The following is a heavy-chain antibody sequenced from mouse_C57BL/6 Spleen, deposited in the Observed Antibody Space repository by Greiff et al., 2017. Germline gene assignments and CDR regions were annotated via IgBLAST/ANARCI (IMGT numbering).Heavy chain of an antibody. V-gene: IGHV3-6*01. CDR1: GYSITSGYY. J-gene: IGHJ1*03. CDR2: IRYGGSN. Sequence: EVKLMESGPGLVKPSQSLSLTCSVTGYSITSGYYGNWIRQFPGNNLEWMGYIRYGGSNNYNPTLKNRISITLATSKNQFFLKLNSVTTEDTATYYCARENEYDDWYFDVWGTGTTVTVSS. CDR3: ARENEYDDWYFDV. D-gene: IGHD2-4*01.